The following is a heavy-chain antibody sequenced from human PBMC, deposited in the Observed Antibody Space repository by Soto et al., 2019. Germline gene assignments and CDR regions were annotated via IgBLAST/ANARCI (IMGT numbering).Heavy chain of an antibody. J-gene: IGHJ6*02. CDR2: TYPGDPDT. Sequence: GESLKISCKASRYSFANYWIGWVRQMPGKGLEWMGITYPGDPDTIYSPSFQGQVTISADKSISTAYLQWSSLKASDTAMYYCARLRYTGYGLDVWGQGTTVTVSS. CDR3: ARLRYTGYGLDV. V-gene: IGHV5-51*01. D-gene: IGHD3-16*02. CDR1: RYSFANYW.